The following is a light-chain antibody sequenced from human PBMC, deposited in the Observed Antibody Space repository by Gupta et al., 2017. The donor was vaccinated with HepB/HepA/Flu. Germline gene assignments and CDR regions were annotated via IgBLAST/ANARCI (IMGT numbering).Light chain of an antibody. Sequence: EIVLTQSPATLSLSPGERATLSCWASQSVSSNLAWYQQKLGQAPRLLMYGSSNRAAGIQARFSGSGSGTDFTLTISRLEPEDFAVYYCQQHNDWPLTFGGGTKVEI. CDR1: QSVSSN. V-gene: IGKV3-11*01. CDR3: QQHNDWPLT. CDR2: GSS. J-gene: IGKJ4*01.